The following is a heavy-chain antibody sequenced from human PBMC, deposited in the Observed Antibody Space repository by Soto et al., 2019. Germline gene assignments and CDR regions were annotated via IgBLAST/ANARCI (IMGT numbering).Heavy chain of an antibody. Sequence: SETLSLTCAVYGGSVSDYPWSWSRQPPGKGLVWIGEVNHSGSTNLHPSLKSRITISVDTSKNQFSLKLSSVTAADTAVYYCASVYSPTRNPNNYYPYLDSWGQGTVVTVSS. CDR1: GGSVSDYP. CDR3: ASVYSPTRNPNNYYPYLDS. D-gene: IGHD3-22*01. V-gene: IGHV4-34*01. CDR2: VNHSGST. J-gene: IGHJ4*02.